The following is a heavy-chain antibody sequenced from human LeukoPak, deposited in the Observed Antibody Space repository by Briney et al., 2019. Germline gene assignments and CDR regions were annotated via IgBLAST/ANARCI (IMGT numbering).Heavy chain of an antibody. D-gene: IGHD3-10*01. CDR3: ARLGGSGSYAFDI. J-gene: IGHJ3*02. CDR2: INHSGST. Sequence: SETLSLTCAVYGESFSGYYWSWIRQPPGKGLEWLGEINHSGSTNYNPSLKSRVSISVDTSKNQFSLKLSSVTAADTAVYYCARLGGSGSYAFDIWGQGTMVTVSS. V-gene: IGHV4-34*01. CDR1: GESFSGYY.